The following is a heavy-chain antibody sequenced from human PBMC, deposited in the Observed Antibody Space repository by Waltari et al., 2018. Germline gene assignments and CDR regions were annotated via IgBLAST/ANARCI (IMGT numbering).Heavy chain of an antibody. CDR2: IRKKAFGATT. CDR3: TSDIAAAGFDY. V-gene: IGHV3-49*04. J-gene: IGHJ4*02. D-gene: IGHD6-13*01. Sequence: EIQLRESGGGLVQPGWSLRLSCDQSGISLGDYGMKWVRQAPQKRLEWVGYIRKKAFGATTEFAASVKGRFSLSRDDSKGTIYLQMNSLTADDTAIYYCTSDIAAAGFDYWGQGISVTVSS. CDR1: GISLGDYG.